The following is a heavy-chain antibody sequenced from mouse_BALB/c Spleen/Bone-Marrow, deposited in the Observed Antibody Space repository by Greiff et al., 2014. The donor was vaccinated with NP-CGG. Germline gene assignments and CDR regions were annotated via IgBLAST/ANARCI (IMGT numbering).Heavy chain of an antibody. CDR3: ARNSGGMIFDY. V-gene: IGHV2-6*02. CDR1: GFSLISYG. D-gene: IGHD2-3*01. CDR2: ISSYGNT. J-gene: IGHJ2*01. Sequence: VQGVESGPGLVAPSQSLSITCTASGFSLISYGVHWVRQPPGKGLEWLGVISSYGNTTYNSTHKSKLSISKDNSKSQVFLKMNSLQADDTAMHDCARNSGGMIFDYWGQGTTLTVSS.